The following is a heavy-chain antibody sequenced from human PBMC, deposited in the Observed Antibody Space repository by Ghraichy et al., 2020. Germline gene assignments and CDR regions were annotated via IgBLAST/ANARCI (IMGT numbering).Heavy chain of an antibody. D-gene: IGHD4-17*01. V-gene: IGHV3-73*01. CDR2: IRSKANSYAT. J-gene: IGHJ5*02. CDR3: TRRGGTVTTYGGFDP. CDR1: GFTFSGSA. Sequence: KVSCAASGFTFSGSAMHWVRQASGKGLEWVGRIRSKANSYATAYAASVKGRFTISRDDSKNTAYLQMNSLKTEDAAVYYCTRRGGTVTTYGGFDPWGQGTLVTVSS.